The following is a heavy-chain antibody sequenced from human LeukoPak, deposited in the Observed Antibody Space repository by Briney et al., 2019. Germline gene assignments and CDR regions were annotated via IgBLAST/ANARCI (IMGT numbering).Heavy chain of an antibody. CDR2: IYYSGST. V-gene: IGHV4-59*01. CDR3: ARAGQFISARPITFDY. CDR1: GGSISNYY. Sequence: SETLSLTCTVSGGSISNYYWCWIRQPPGKGLEWIGYIYYSGSTNSNPSLKSRVTISLDTSKTQFSLKLSSVTAADTAVYYCARAGQFISARPITFDYWGQGSLVTVSS. D-gene: IGHD6-6*01. J-gene: IGHJ4*02.